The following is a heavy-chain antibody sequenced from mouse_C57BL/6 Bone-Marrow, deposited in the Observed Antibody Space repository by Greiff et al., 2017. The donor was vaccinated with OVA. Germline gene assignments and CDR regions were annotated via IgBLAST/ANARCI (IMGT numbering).Heavy chain of an antibody. J-gene: IGHJ2*01. D-gene: IGHD1-1*01. CDR3: KRGNYYRNYYFDY. Sequence: VQLQQSGAELVRPGASVTLSCKASGYTFTDYEMHWVKQTPVHGLEWIGAIDPETGGTAYNQKFKGKAILTADKSTSTAYMEIRSLTSEDSAVYYCKRGNYYRNYYFDYWGQGTTLTVSS. CDR2: IDPETGGT. V-gene: IGHV1-15*01. CDR1: GYTFTDYE.